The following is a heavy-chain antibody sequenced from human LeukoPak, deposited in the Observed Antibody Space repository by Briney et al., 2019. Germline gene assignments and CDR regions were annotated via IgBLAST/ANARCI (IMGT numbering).Heavy chain of an antibody. CDR2: IHYSGST. D-gene: IGHD4-17*01. Sequence: TSETLSLTCTVSGGSISSNYWSWIRQPPGKGLEWIGYIHYSGSTNYNPSLKSRVTISLDTSKNQFSLKLSSVTAADTAVYYCARKMYGDYVFDYWGQGTLVTVSS. CDR1: GGSISSNY. CDR3: ARKMYGDYVFDY. V-gene: IGHV4-59*08. J-gene: IGHJ4*02.